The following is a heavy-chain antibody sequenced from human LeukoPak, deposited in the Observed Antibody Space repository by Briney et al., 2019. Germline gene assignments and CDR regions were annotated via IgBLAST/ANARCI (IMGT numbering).Heavy chain of an antibody. J-gene: IGHJ4*02. CDR1: GGSISSGNYY. CDR2: IYTSGTT. V-gene: IGHV4-61*02. CDR3: ASLAGAKYYFDY. D-gene: IGHD6-19*01. Sequence: SETLSLTCTVSGGSISSGNYYWSWIRQPAGKGLEWIGRIYTSGTTNYNPSLKSRVTISLDTSKNQFSLKLSSVTAADTAVYYCASLAGAKYYFDYWGQGTLVTVSS.